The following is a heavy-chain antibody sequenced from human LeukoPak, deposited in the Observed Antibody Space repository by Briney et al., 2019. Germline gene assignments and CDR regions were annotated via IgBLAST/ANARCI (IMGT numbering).Heavy chain of an antibody. J-gene: IGHJ4*02. CDR2: ISGSGGST. D-gene: IGHD6-13*01. CDR1: GFNFIDYS. V-gene: IGHV3-23*01. CDR3: AKALWGAAAAPCGY. Sequence: PGGSLRLSCAASGFNFIDYSMNWVRQAPGKGLEWVSAISGSGGSTYYADSVKGRFTISRDNSKNTLYLQMNSLRAEDTAVYYCAKALWGAAAAPCGYWGQGTLVTVSS.